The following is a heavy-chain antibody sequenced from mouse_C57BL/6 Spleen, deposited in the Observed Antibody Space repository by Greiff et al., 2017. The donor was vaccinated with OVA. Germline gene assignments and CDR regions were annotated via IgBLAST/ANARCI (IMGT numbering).Heavy chain of an antibody. CDR1: GFTFSSYA. J-gene: IGHJ2*01. CDR2: ISDGGSYT. D-gene: IGHD2-3*01. Sequence: EVKLVESGGGLVKPGGSLKLSCAASGFTFSSYAMSWVRQTPEKRLEWVATISDGGSYTYYPDNVKGRFTISRDNAKNNLYLQMSHLKSEDTAMYYCARDGYYNCDYWGQGTTLTVSS. CDR3: ARDGYYNCDY. V-gene: IGHV5-4*01.